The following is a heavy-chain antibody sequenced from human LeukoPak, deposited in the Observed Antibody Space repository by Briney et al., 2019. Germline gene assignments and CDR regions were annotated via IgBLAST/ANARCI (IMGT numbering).Heavy chain of an antibody. D-gene: IGHD3-22*01. CDR2: INWDDQK. CDR1: GFSLTTSGVG. Sequence: SGPTLVKPTQTLTLTCTFSGFSLTTSGVGVGWIRQPPGKALEWLALINWDDQKVYSPSLQSRLSITKDNSKNQVVLTMTNVDPVDTATYYCAHRRDSSGYQYRYWFAPWGQGTLVTVSS. J-gene: IGHJ5*02. CDR3: AHRRDSSGYQYRYWFAP. V-gene: IGHV2-5*02.